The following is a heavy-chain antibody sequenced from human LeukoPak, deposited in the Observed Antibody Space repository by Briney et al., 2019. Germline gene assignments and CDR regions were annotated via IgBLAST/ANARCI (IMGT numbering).Heavy chain of an antibody. V-gene: IGHV1-8*03. CDR2: MNPNSGNT. D-gene: IGHD3-3*01. CDR3: ARGGGGYDFWSGYPAAFDI. J-gene: IGHJ3*02. Sequence: ASVKVSCKASGYTFTSYDINWVRQATGQGLEWMGWMNPNSGNTGYAQKFQGRVTITRNTSISTAYMELSSLRSEDTAVYYCARGGGGYDFWSGYPAAFDIWGQGTMVTVSP. CDR1: GYTFTSYD.